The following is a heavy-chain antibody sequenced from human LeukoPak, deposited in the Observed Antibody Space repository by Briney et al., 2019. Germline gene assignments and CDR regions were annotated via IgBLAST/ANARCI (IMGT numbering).Heavy chain of an antibody. D-gene: IGHD6-13*01. J-gene: IGHJ3*02. CDR2: IYHSGST. CDR3: AREGSSWYYAFDI. CDR1: GYSISSGYY. Sequence: SETLSLTCAVSGYSISSGYYWGWIRPPPGKGQERSGSIYHSGSTYYNPSLKSRVTISVDTSKNQFSLKLSSVTAADTAVYYCAREGSSWYYAFDIWGQGTMVTVSS. V-gene: IGHV4-38-2*02.